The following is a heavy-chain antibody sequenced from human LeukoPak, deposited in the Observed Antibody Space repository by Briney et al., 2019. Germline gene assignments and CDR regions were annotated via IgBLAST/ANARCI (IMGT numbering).Heavy chain of an antibody. V-gene: IGHV3-23*01. Sequence: AGGSLRLSCAASGFTVSSNYMSWVRQAPGKGLEWVSAISGSGGSTYYADSVKGRFTISRDNSKNTLYLQMNSLRAEDTAVYYCAKEMATMANYFDYWGQGTLVTVSS. CDR1: GFTVSSNY. D-gene: IGHD5-24*01. CDR3: AKEMATMANYFDY. CDR2: ISGSGGST. J-gene: IGHJ4*02.